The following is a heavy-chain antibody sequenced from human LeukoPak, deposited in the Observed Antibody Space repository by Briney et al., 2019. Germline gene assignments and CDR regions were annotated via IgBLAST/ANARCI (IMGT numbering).Heavy chain of an antibody. Sequence: PGGSLRLSCAASGFTFSSYSFNWVRQAPGKGLEWVAYISTSTSFIYHVDSVKGRFTISRDNAKNSLYLQMNSLRVEDTAVYYCARDGRGYSYGPLDYWGQGTLVTVSS. CDR3: ARDGRGYSYGPLDY. D-gene: IGHD5-18*01. V-gene: IGHV3-21*05. J-gene: IGHJ4*02. CDR1: GFTFSSYS. CDR2: ISTSTSFI.